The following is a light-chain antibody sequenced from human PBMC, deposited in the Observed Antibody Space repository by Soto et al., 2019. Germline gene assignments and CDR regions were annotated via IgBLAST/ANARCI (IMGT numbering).Light chain of an antibody. CDR2: DAS. Sequence: EIVLTQSPATLSLSPGERATISCRASQSVSSYLAWYQQKPGQAPGLLIYDASNRATGIPARFSGSGSGTDFTLTISSLEPEDFAVYYCQQRSNWPFTFGQGTRLEIK. J-gene: IGKJ5*01. V-gene: IGKV3-11*01. CDR1: QSVSSY. CDR3: QQRSNWPFT.